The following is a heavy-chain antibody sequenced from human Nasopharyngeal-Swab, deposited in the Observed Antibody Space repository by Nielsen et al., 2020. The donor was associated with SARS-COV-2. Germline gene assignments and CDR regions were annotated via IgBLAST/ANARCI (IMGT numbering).Heavy chain of an antibody. Sequence: SETLSLICTVSGGSISSYYWSWIRQPPGKGLEWNGYIYYSGSTNYNPSLKSRVTISVDTSKNQFSLKLSSVTAADTAVYYCARVVVGTGGYYYYMDVWGKGTTVTVSS. CDR3: ARVVVGTGGYYYYMDV. V-gene: IGHV4-59*01. D-gene: IGHD2-21*01. CDR2: IYYSGST. CDR1: GGSISSYY. J-gene: IGHJ6*03.